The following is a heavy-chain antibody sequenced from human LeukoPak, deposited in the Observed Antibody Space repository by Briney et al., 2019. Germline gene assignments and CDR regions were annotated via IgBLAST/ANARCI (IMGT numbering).Heavy chain of an antibody. J-gene: IGHJ5*02. CDR2: IYYSGST. Sequence: SETLSLTRTVSGGSTSTYYWSWIRQPPGKGLEYIGYIYYSGSTNYNPSLKSRVTISVDTSKNQFSLKLSSVTAADTAVYYCARNKVAAGSDWFDPWGQGTLVTVSS. CDR1: GGSTSTYY. D-gene: IGHD6-13*01. CDR3: ARNKVAAGSDWFDP. V-gene: IGHV4-59*08.